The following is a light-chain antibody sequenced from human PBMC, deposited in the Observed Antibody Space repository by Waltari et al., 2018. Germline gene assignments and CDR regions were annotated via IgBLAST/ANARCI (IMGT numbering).Light chain of an antibody. CDR2: EAS. Sequence: DIRMTQAPSTLSASVGYRVIISCRASQSISKWLAWYQQKPGKAPKLLIYEASTLQSGVPSRFSGTGSGTDFTLTISSLQPDDFATYYCQQYNSYSLLTFGGGTKVEIK. J-gene: IGKJ4*01. CDR3: QQYNSYSLLT. CDR1: QSISKW. V-gene: IGKV1-5*03.